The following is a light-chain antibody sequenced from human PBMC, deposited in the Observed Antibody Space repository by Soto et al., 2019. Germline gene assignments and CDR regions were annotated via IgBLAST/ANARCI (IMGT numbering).Light chain of an antibody. CDR1: QDITNY. CDR3: QHFYNLPIN. J-gene: IGKJ5*01. V-gene: IGKV1-33*01. CDR2: DAS. Sequence: DIQITQSASSLSASVGDRVTITCQASQDITNYLNWYQQKPGKAPKLLIYDASTLETGVPSRFSGSGSGTDFACTISSLQPEAMATYDCQHFYNLPINFGQGTLLEIK.